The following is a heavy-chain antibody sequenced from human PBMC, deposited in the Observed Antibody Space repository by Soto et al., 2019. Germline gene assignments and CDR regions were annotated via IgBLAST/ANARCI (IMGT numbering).Heavy chain of an antibody. CDR1: GYTFTHYY. V-gene: IGHV1-46*01. D-gene: IGHD6-13*01. CDR2: INPGGGYT. Sequence: ASVKVSCKTSGYTFTHYYMHWVRLAPGQGLEWMGVINPGGGYTTYAQKFQGRVTMTRDTSTSTVYMELSSLKSEDTAIYFCARDVSSNWHYFDYWGQGTLVTVSS. J-gene: IGHJ4*02. CDR3: ARDVSSNWHYFDY.